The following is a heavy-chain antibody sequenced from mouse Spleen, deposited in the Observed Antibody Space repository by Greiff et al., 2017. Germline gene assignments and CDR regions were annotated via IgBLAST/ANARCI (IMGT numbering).Heavy chain of an antibody. CDR2: ISSGSSTI. CDR1: GFTFSDYG. V-gene: IGHV5-17*01. D-gene: IGHD2-1*01. CDR3: ARPRGGNYEFAY. Sequence: DVKLVESGGGLVKPGGSLKLSCAASGFTFSDYGMHWVRQAPEKGLEWVAYISSGSSTIYYADTVKGRFTISRDNAKNTLFLQMTSLRSEDTAMYYCARPRGGNYEFAYWGQGTLVTVSA. J-gene: IGHJ3*01.